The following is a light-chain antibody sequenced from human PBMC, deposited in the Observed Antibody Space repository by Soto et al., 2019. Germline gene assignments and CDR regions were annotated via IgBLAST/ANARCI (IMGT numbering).Light chain of an antibody. CDR3: QTWATGIRV. CDR1: SGHSNYA. J-gene: IGLJ3*02. Sequence: QLVLPQSPSASASLGASVKLTCTLSSGHSNYAIAWHQQQPEKGPRYLMNLNSDGSHTKGDGIPDRFSGSSSGAERYLTISSLQSEDEADYYCQTWATGIRVFGGGTKVTVL. CDR2: LNSDGSH. V-gene: IGLV4-69*01.